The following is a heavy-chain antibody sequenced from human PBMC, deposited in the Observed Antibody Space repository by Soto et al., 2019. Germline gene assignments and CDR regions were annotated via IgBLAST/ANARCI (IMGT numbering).Heavy chain of an antibody. Sequence: QVTLKESGPVLVKPTETLTLTCAVSGFSLSDSKVGVSWIRQPPGKALEWLAHIFWNGEKSYSTSLERRLTISKALAKVQAVLTTTHMYPVATATYFCAHVLHWDVVHAYAYWGRGTLVTVSS. D-gene: IGHD2-21*01. CDR2: IFWNGEK. CDR3: AHVLHWDVVHAYAY. CDR1: GFSLSDSKVG. V-gene: IGHV2-26*01. J-gene: IGHJ4*02.